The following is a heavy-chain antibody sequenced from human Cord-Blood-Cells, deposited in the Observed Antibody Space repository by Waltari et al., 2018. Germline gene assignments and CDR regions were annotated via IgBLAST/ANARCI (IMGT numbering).Heavy chain of an antibody. CDR1: GFTFSRYA. CDR3: ARGNWIFDY. D-gene: IGHD1-1*01. CDR2: ISYDGSNK. J-gene: IGHJ4*02. Sequence: QVQLVESGGGVVPAGRSLRLPCAASGFTFSRYALHWVRQAPGKGLEWVAVISYDGSNKYYADSVKGRFTISRDNSKNTLYLQMNSLRAEDTAVYYCARGNWIFDYWGQGTLVTVSS. V-gene: IGHV3-30-3*01.